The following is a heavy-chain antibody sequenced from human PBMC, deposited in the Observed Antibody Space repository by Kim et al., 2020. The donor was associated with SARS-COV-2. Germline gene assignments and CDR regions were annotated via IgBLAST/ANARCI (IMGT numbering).Heavy chain of an antibody. Sequence: SETLSLTCAVYGGSFSGYYWSWIRQPPGKGLEWIGEINHSGSTNYNPSLKSRVTISVDTSKNQFSLKLSSVTAADTAVYYCARKGRGYSYGLHYWGQGTLVTVSS. J-gene: IGHJ4*02. V-gene: IGHV4-34*01. CDR2: INHSGST. CDR3: ARKGRGYSYGLHY. CDR1: GGSFSGYY. D-gene: IGHD5-18*01.